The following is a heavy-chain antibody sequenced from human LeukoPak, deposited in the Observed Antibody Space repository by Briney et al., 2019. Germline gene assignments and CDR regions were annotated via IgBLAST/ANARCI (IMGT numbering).Heavy chain of an antibody. CDR2: IYYSGST. CDR1: GGSISSSSYY. Sequence: PSETLSLTCTVSGGSISSSSYYWGWFRQPPGKGLEWIGSIYYSGSTYYNPSLKSRVTISVDTSKNQFSLKLNSVTAADTAVYYCARVGSSGWYRHKWFDPWGQGTLVTVSS. CDR3: ARVGSSGWYRHKWFDP. D-gene: IGHD6-19*01. V-gene: IGHV4-39*07. J-gene: IGHJ5*02.